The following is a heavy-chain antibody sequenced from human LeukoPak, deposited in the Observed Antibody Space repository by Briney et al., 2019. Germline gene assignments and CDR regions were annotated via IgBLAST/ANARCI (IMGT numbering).Heavy chain of an antibody. CDR1: GGSFSGHY. J-gene: IGHJ4*02. V-gene: IGHV4-34*01. D-gene: IGHD1-1*01. CDR3: ARGGWNKFDY. CDR2: VDHSGST. Sequence: SETLSLTCAVYGGSFSGHYWTWIRQPPGKGLEWIGEVDHSGSTNYNPSLKSRVTISVDTSKNQFSLKLSSVTAADTAVYYCARGGWNKFDYWGQGALVTVSS.